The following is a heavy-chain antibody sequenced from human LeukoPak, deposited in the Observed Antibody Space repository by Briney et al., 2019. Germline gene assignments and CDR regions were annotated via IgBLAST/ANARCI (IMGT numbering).Heavy chain of an antibody. CDR3: ARSNDYGDYVYFDY. CDR1: GFTFSSYW. J-gene: IGHJ4*02. V-gene: IGHV3-7*01. Sequence: GGSLRLSCAASGFTFSSYWMSWVRQAPGKGLEWVANIKQDGSEKYYVDSVKGRFTISRDNAKNSLYLQMNSLRAEDTAVYYCARSNDYGDYVYFDYWGQGTLVTVSS. CDR2: IKQDGSEK. D-gene: IGHD4-17*01.